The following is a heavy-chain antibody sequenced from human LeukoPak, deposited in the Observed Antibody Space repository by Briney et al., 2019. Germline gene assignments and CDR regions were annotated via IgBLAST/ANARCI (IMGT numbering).Heavy chain of an antibody. CDR1: GGSISSYY. CDR3: ARRRKSITMIVVVPTRGAFDI. Sequence: SETLSLTCTVSGGSISSYYWSWIRQPPGKGLEWIGYIYYSGSTNYNPSLKSRVTISVDTSKNQFSLKLSSVTAADTAVYYCARRRKSITMIVVVPTRGAFDIWGQGTMVTVSS. CDR2: IYYSGST. V-gene: IGHV4-59*12. J-gene: IGHJ3*02. D-gene: IGHD3-22*01.